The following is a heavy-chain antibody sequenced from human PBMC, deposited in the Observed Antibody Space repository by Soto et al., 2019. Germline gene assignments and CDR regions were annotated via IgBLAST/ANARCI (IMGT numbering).Heavy chain of an antibody. CDR2: ISDDGSKK. J-gene: IGHJ4*02. D-gene: IGHD6-19*01. CDR1: GFTFSSFA. V-gene: IGHV3-30*04. Sequence: QVQLVESGGGVVQPGRSLRLSCAASGFTFSSFAMHWVRQAPGKGLEWVAVISDDGSKKYYADSVKGRFTISRDNSKNTLYLQMNSLRGEDTAVYSCARVEQWLYIAKYWGQGTLVTVSS. CDR3: ARVEQWLYIAKY.